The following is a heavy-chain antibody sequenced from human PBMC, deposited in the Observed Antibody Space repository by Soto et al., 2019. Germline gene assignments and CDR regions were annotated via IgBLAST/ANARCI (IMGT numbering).Heavy chain of an antibody. D-gene: IGHD2-2*01. V-gene: IGHV1-18*01. CDR1: GYTFTSYG. Sequence: QVQLVQSGAEVKKPGASVKVSCKASGYTFTSYGISWVRQAPGQGLEWMGWISAYNGNTNYAQKLQGRVTMTTDTSTSKAYMELRSLRSDDTAVYYCARDFKYQPLLYDAFDIWGQGTMVTVSS. CDR3: ARDFKYQPLLYDAFDI. J-gene: IGHJ3*02. CDR2: ISAYNGNT.